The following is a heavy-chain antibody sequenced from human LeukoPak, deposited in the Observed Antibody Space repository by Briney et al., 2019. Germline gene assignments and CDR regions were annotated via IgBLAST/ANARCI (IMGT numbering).Heavy chain of an antibody. CDR3: AIRGIAAAATYFDL. D-gene: IGHD6-13*01. CDR2: IYPGDSDT. CDR1: GYSFTSYW. V-gene: IGHV5-51*01. Sequence: GESLKISCKGSGYSFTSYWIGGVRQMRGKGLEWMGIIYPGDSDTRYSPSFQGQVTISADKSISTASLQWSSLEASDTAMYYCAIRGIAAAATYFDLWGQGTLVTVSS. J-gene: IGHJ4*02.